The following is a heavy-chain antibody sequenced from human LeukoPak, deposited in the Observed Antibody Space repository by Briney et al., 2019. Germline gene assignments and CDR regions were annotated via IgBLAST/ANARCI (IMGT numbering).Heavy chain of an antibody. CDR1: GYTFTGYY. V-gene: IGHV1-2*06. Sequence: ASVKVSCKASGYTFTGYYMHWVRQAPGQGLEWMGRINPNSGGTNYAQKFQGRVTMTRDTSVSTAYMELSRLRSDDTAVYYCARPHTVLYNWFDPWGQGTLVTVSS. J-gene: IGHJ5*02. CDR2: INPNSGGT. CDR3: ARPHTVLYNWFDP. D-gene: IGHD4-11*01.